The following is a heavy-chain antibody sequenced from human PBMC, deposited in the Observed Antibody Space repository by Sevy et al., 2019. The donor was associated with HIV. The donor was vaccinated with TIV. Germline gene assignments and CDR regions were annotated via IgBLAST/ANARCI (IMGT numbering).Heavy chain of an antibody. Sequence: SETLSLTCTVSGGSITSLYWNWIRLPPGKGLEWIANIYYNGHINYNPSLKSRVTLSLVTSKNQFSLRLSSVTAADTAMYYCAGENAWGRGYSWGQGTLVTVSS. V-gene: IGHV4-59*08. D-gene: IGHD1-26*01. CDR2: IYYNGHI. CDR3: AGENAWGRGYS. CDR1: GGSITSLY. J-gene: IGHJ4*02.